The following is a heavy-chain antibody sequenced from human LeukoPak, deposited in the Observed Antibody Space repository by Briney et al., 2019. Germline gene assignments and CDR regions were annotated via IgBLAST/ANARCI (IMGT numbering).Heavy chain of an antibody. V-gene: IGHV3-48*02. CDR1: GFTFNNYG. D-gene: IGHD3-3*01. J-gene: IGHJ4*02. CDR3: ARVPRAIFGMGHHYFLN. CDR2: IGTTTTAI. Sequence: GGSLRLSCVGSGFTFNNYGMNWVRQAPGRGLEWIAYIGTTTTAIYYADSVKGRFTISRDNVENSPYLQMNSLRDEDTAVYYCARVPRAIFGMGHHYFLNWGQGTLVTVSS.